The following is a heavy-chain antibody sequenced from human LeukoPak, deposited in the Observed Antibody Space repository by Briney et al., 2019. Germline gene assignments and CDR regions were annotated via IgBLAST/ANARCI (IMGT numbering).Heavy chain of an antibody. Sequence: KTGGSLRLSCAASGFTFSNAWMSWVRQAPGKGLEWVSYISSSGSTIYYADSVKGRFTISRDNAKNSLYLQMNSLRAEDTAVYYCARDLRFGWDDPRETWFDPWGQGTLVTVSS. CDR3: ARDLRFGWDDPRETWFDP. CDR1: GFTFSNAW. CDR2: ISSSGSTI. J-gene: IGHJ5*02. V-gene: IGHV3-11*01. D-gene: IGHD3-16*01.